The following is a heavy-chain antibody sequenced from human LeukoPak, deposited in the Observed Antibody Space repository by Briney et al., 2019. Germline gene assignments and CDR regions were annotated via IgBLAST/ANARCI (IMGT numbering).Heavy chain of an antibody. V-gene: IGHV3-23*01. CDR2: ISGSGGST. CDR3: AKATDDYGSGSYYYYYYYMDV. D-gene: IGHD3-10*01. Sequence: GGSLRLSCAASGFTFSSYAMSWVRQAPGKGLEWVSAISGSGGSTYYADSVKGRFTISRDNSKNTLYLQMNSLRAEDTAVYYCAKATDDYGSGSYYYYYYYMDVWGKGTTVTVSS. J-gene: IGHJ6*03. CDR1: GFTFSSYA.